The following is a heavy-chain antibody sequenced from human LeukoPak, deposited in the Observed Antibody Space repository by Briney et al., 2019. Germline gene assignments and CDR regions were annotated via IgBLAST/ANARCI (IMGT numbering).Heavy chain of an antibody. CDR2: ISGSGGST. D-gene: IGHD6-19*01. CDR1: GFTFDDYG. V-gene: IGHV3-23*01. J-gene: IGHJ4*02. CDR3: AKRSAESSGYFDS. Sequence: PGGSLRLSCVASGFTFDDYGMSWVRQAPGKGLEWVSGISGSGGSTYYADSVKGRFTISRDNSKNTLYLQMNSLRAEDTAIYYCAKRSAESSGYFDSWGQGTLVTVSS.